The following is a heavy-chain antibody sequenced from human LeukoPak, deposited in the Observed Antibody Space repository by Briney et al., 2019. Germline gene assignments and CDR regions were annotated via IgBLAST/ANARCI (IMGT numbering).Heavy chain of an antibody. Sequence: SETLSLTCAVYGGSFSGYDWSWIRQPPGKGLEWIGEINHSGSTNYNPSLKSRVTISVDTSKNQFSLKLSSVTAADTAVYYCAIDSSSWYSFDYWGQGTLVTVSS. CDR3: AIDSSSWYSFDY. CDR2: INHSGST. V-gene: IGHV4-34*01. D-gene: IGHD6-13*01. CDR1: GGSFSGYD. J-gene: IGHJ4*02.